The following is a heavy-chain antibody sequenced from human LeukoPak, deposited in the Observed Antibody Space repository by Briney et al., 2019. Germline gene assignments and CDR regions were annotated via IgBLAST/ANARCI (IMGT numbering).Heavy chain of an antibody. CDR3: AKVMAGTVAFDI. J-gene: IGHJ3*02. V-gene: IGHV1-2*02. CDR2: INPNSGGT. Sequence: ASVKVSCKASGYTFTGYFMHWVRRAPGQGLERMGWINPNSGGTNYAQKFQGRVTMTRDTSISTAYMELSTLSSDDTAVYYCAKVMAGTVAFDIWGQGTMVTVSP. CDR1: GYTFTGYF. D-gene: IGHD6-19*01.